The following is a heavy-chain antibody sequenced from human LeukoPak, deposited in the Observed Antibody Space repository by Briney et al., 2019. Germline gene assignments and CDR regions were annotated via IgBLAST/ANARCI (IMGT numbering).Heavy chain of an antibody. D-gene: IGHD3-3*01. CDR1: GYTFTSNY. V-gene: IGHV1-46*01. CDR2: INPSDGSA. Sequence: ASVKVSCKASGYTFTSNYMHWVRQAPGQGLEWMGIINPSDGSANSAQKFQGRVTMTRDTSTSTVYMELRSLRSDDTAVYYCARVSAYDFWSGYSDYWGQGTLVTVSS. J-gene: IGHJ4*02. CDR3: ARVSAYDFWSGYSDY.